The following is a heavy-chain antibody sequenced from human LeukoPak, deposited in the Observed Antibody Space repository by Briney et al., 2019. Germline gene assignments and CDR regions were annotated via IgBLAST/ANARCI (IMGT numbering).Heavy chain of an antibody. CDR2: TTGSGVST. D-gene: IGHD3-16*02. J-gene: IGHJ4*02. CDR3: AKRFLGIPRGFDY. CDR1: GFTFSSSA. V-gene: IGHV3-23*01. Sequence: PGGSLRLSCVATGFTFSSSAMTWVRQAPGKGLEWVSGTTGSGVSTYYADSVKGRFTISRDNSKNTLDLQMNSLRAEDAAVYYCAKRFLGIPRGFDYWGQGTLVTVSS.